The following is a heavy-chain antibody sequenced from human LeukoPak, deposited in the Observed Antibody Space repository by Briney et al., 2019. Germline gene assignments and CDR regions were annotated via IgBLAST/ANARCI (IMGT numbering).Heavy chain of an antibody. CDR2: IKQDGSEK. Sequence: QPGGSLRPSCAASGFIFSNYWMTWVRQAPGKGLEWVANIKQDGSEKNYVDSVKGRFTISRDNAKNSLYLQMNSLRAEDTAVYYCAGPPQAGPFDYWGQGTLVAVSS. D-gene: IGHD6-19*01. CDR3: AGPPQAGPFDY. J-gene: IGHJ4*02. CDR1: GFIFSNYW. V-gene: IGHV3-7*01.